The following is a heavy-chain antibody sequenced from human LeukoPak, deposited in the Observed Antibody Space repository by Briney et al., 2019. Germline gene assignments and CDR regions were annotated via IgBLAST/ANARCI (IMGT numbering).Heavy chain of an antibody. CDR3: ARVGWPSDDYVWGNYRPLVH. CDR1: RYPFTAYY. V-gene: IGHV1-2*02. D-gene: IGHD3-16*02. CDR2: INPNSGAT. Sequence: ASVKVSCKASRYPFTAYYLHWVRQAPGQGLEWMGFINPNSGATKYAQKLQGRVTMTRDTSISTAYMELRRLKSDDTAVYYCARVGWPSDDYVWGNYRPLVHWGQGALVTVSS. J-gene: IGHJ4*02.